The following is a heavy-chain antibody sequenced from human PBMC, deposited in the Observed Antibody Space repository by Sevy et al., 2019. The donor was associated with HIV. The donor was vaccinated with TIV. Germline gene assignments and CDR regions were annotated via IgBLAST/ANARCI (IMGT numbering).Heavy chain of an antibody. J-gene: IGHJ4*02. CDR3: ARDRRNYAGQYFDY. CDR1: GFTFSDFY. V-gene: IGHV3-11*06. D-gene: IGHD1-7*01. Sequence: GGSLRLSCEVSGFTFSDFYMSWIRQAPWKGLEWVSDISSGSTYTKSADSVKGRFTSSRDNAKNSLYLQMNSLRVEDTAVYYCARDRRNYAGQYFDYWGQGTLVTVSS. CDR2: ISSGSTYT.